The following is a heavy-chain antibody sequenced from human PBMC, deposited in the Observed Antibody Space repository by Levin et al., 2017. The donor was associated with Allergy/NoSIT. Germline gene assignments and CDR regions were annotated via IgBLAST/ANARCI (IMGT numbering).Heavy chain of an antibody. J-gene: IGHJ3*02. CDR2: INSDGSRM. CDR1: GFTFRRYW. CDR3: TRYSSGDYGDAFDI. Sequence: LSLPCAASGFTFRRYWMHWVRQAPGKGLVWVARINSDGSRMSNADSVEGRISISRDNAKNTLSLQINSLRAEDTAVYFCTRYSSGDYGDAFDIWGQGTMVSVSS. D-gene: IGHD3-22*01. V-gene: IGHV3-74*01.